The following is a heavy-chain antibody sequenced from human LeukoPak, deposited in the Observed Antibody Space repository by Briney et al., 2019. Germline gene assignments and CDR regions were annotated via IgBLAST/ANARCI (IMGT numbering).Heavy chain of an antibody. D-gene: IGHD3-10*01. J-gene: IGHJ4*02. CDR3: ASLRTGDFDY. Sequence: SETLSLTCTVSSGSISTSNYYWGWIRQPPGKGLEWIGNIYYSGSTYYNPSFKSRLTISVDTSKNQFSLKLSSVTAADTAVYYCASLRTGDFDYWGQGALVTVSS. CDR2: IYYSGST. CDR1: SGSISTSNYY. V-gene: IGHV4-39*01.